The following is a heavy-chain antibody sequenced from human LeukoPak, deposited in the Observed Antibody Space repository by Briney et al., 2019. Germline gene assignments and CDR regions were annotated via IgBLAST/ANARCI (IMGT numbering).Heavy chain of an antibody. J-gene: IGHJ4*02. Sequence: SETLSLTCTVSGGSISSSGYYWGWIRQPPGKGLEWIGSMYYSGSTYYNPSLKSRVAISVDTSKNHFSLKLSSVTAADTAVYYCARDFRGGYDFWSGYYTPYYFDYWGQGTLVTVSP. CDR3: ARDFRGGYDFWSGYYTPYYFDY. D-gene: IGHD3-3*01. CDR1: GGSISSSGYY. CDR2: MYYSGST. V-gene: IGHV4-39*07.